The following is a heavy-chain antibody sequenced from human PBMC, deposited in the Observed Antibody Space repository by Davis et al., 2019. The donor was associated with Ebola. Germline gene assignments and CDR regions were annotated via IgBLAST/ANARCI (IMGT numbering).Heavy chain of an antibody. J-gene: IGHJ4*02. CDR3: ARGPSYYDSSGYYPLGY. CDR2: ISGSGGST. D-gene: IGHD3-22*01. V-gene: IGHV3-23*01. CDR1: GFTFSSYA. Sequence: PGGSLRLSCAASGFTFSSYAMSWVRQAPGKGLEWVSAISGSGGSTYYADSVKGRFTISRDNSKNTLYLQMNSLRAEDTAVYYCARGPSYYDSSGYYPLGYWGQGTLVTVSS.